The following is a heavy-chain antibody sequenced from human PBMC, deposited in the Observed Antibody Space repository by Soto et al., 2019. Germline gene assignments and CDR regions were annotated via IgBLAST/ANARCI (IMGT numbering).Heavy chain of an antibody. J-gene: IGHJ4*02. CDR1: GFTFTTYW. Sequence: GGSLRLSCAASGFTFTTYWMTWVRQAPGRGLEWVANIKQDGSEEYSVDSVKGRFTVSRDNAKNSVYLQMNSLSAEDTAVYYCARHRDYNLDYWGQGTLVTVSS. D-gene: IGHD4-17*01. CDR3: ARHRDYNLDY. V-gene: IGHV3-7*03. CDR2: IKQDGSEE.